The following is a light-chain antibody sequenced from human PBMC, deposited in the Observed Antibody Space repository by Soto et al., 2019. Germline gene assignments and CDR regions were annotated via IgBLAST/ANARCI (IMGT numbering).Light chain of an antibody. CDR1: QSVSRY. Sequence: EIVLTQSTATLSLSPGERATLSCRASQSVSRYLAWYQQKPGQAPRLLIYDASNRATGIPARFSGSGSGTDFTLTISSLEPEDFVVYYCQQRSNWPITFGQGTRLEIK. J-gene: IGKJ5*01. CDR3: QQRSNWPIT. CDR2: DAS. V-gene: IGKV3-11*01.